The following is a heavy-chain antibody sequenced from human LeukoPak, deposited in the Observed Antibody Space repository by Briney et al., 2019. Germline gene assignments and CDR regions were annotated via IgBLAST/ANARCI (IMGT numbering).Heavy chain of an antibody. Sequence: GGSLSLSSAASVFTFSSYAMSSVRHAPGKGLEWVSAISGSGGSTYYAASVKGRFTISRDNSKNTLYLQMNSLRAEDTAVYYCAKDQGYGDYAHYYDGMDVWGQGTTVTVSS. D-gene: IGHD4-17*01. J-gene: IGHJ6*02. CDR1: VFTFSSYA. CDR2: ISGSGGST. CDR3: AKDQGYGDYAHYYDGMDV. V-gene: IGHV3-23*01.